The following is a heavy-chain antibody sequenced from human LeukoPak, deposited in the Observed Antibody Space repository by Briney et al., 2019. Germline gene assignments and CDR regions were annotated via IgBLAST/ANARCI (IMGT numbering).Heavy chain of an antibody. D-gene: IGHD3-16*01. Sequence: ASVKVSCKVSGSTLTELSMHWVRQAPGKGLEWMGGFDPEDGETFYAQDFQGRVIMTEDRSRDTGYMEVSSPRSEDTAVYYWAGSFEGGNGFEPWGQGTQVTVSS. CDR3: AGSFEGGNGFEP. J-gene: IGHJ5*02. CDR1: GSTLTELS. CDR2: FDPEDGET. V-gene: IGHV1-24*01.